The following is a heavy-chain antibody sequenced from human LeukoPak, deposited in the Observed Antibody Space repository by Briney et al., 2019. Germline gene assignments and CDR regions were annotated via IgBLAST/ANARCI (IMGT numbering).Heavy chain of an antibody. J-gene: IGHJ3*02. CDR3: ARSLSGSYYGRGDNDAFDI. CDR1: GGTFSSYA. D-gene: IGHD1-26*01. CDR2: INPYNSYT. V-gene: IGHV1-18*01. Sequence: ASVKVSCKASGGTFSSYAIIWVRQAPGQGLEWMGWINPYNSYTKYAPKFQGRVTLTTDTSTSTAYMDLRSLTSDDTALYYCARSLSGSYYGRGDNDAFDIWGQGTRVTVS.